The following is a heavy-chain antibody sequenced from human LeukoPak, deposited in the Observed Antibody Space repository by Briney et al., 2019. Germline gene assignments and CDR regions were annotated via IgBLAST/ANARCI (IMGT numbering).Heavy chain of an antibody. J-gene: IGHJ5*02. V-gene: IGHV1-69*05. D-gene: IGHD2-2*01. CDR3: AREPGDCSSTSCYFDP. CDR2: IIPIFGTA. CDR1: GGTFSSYA. Sequence: SVKVSCKASGGTFSSYAISWVRQAPGQGLEWMGGIIPIFGTANYAQKFQGRVTITTDEPTSTAYMELSSLRSEDTAVYYCAREPGDCSSTSCYFDPWGQGTLATVSS.